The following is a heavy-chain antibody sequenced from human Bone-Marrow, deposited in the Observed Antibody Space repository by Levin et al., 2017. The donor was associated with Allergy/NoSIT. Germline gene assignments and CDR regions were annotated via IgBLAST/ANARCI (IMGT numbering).Heavy chain of an antibody. D-gene: IGHD3-16*02. CDR2: INTNTGNP. CDR1: GYTFTSYA. Sequence: GESLKISCKASGYTFTSYAMNWVRQAPGQGLEWMGWINTNTGNPMYAQGFTGRFVFSLDTSVSTAYLQISSLKAEDTAVYYCARSPLPYVWGSYRLEAFDIWGQGTMVTVSS. V-gene: IGHV7-4-1*02. CDR3: ARSPLPYVWGSYRLEAFDI. J-gene: IGHJ3*02.